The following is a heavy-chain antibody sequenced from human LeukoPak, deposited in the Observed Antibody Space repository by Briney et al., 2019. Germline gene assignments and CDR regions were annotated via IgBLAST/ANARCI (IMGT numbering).Heavy chain of an antibody. CDR1: GYTFTGYY. CDR3: ARGRASPSGYYYDY. V-gene: IGHV1-2*02. CDR2: INPNSGGT. J-gene: IGHJ4*02. D-gene: IGHD3-22*01. Sequence: GDSVKVSCKASGYTFTGYYMHWVRQAPGQGLEWMGWINPNSGGTNYAQKFQGRVTMTRDTSISTAYMELSRLRSDDTAVYYCARGRASPSGYYYDYWGQGTLVTVSS.